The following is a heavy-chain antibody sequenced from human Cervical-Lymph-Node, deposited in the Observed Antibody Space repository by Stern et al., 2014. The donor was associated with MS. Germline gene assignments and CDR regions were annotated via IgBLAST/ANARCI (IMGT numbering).Heavy chain of an antibody. D-gene: IGHD1-14*01. CDR1: GFSLSSYG. CDR3: VRAVDNRGY. V-gene: IGHV3-30*03. CDR2: SSYRRTNE. J-gene: IGHJ4*02. Sequence: QVQLVQSGGGVVQPGRSLRLSCAASGFSLSSYGMHWVRQAPGTGLELVAFSSYRRTNEHYADSVKGRFTISRDNSKNTLYLEMNSLRANDTAIYYCVRAVDNRGYWGQGTLVTVSS.